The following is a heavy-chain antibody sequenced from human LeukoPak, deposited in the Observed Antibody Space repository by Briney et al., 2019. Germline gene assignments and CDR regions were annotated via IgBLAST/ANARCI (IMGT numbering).Heavy chain of an antibody. Sequence: GASVKVSCKASGYTFTNYYMHWVRQAPGQGLEWMGLINPTGTSTNYAQKFRGRVTMTRDTSTTTVYMELSSLRSEDTAVYYCARASWGLWFGSFDYWGQGTLVTVSS. CDR3: ARASWGLWFGSFDY. D-gene: IGHD3-10*01. CDR1: GYTFTNYY. CDR2: INPTGTST. V-gene: IGHV1-46*01. J-gene: IGHJ4*02.